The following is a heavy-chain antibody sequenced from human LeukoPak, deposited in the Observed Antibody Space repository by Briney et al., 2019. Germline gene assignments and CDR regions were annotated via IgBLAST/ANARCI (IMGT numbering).Heavy chain of an antibody. Sequence: SETLSLTCTVSGGSISSGSYYWSWIRQPAGKGLEWIGRIYTSGSTNYNPSLKSRVTISVDTSKNQFSLKLSSVTAADTAVYYCARDRGSSWYVYFDYWGQGTLVTVSS. D-gene: IGHD6-13*01. CDR2: IYTSGST. CDR3: ARDRGSSWYVYFDY. CDR1: GGSISSGSYY. V-gene: IGHV4-61*02. J-gene: IGHJ4*02.